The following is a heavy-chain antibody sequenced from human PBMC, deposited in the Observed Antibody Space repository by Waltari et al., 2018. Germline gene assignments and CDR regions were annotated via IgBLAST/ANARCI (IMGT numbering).Heavy chain of an antibody. V-gene: IGHV4-59*01. Sequence: QVQLQESGPGLVKPSETLSLTCPVSGGSISSYYCSWIRQPPGKGLEWIGYIYYSGSTNYNPSLKSRVTISVDTSKNQFSLKLSSVTAADTAVYYCARAHRGGFWSGHPRVFDYWGQGTLVTVSS. D-gene: IGHD3-3*01. J-gene: IGHJ4*02. CDR1: GGSISSYY. CDR2: IYYSGST. CDR3: ARAHRGGFWSGHPRVFDY.